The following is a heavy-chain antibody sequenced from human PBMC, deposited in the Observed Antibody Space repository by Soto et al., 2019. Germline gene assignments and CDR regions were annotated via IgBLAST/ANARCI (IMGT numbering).Heavy chain of an antibody. CDR2: INDDGRRT. CDR1: GFTFSSYW. J-gene: IGHJ4*02. Sequence: EVQLVESGGGLVQPVGSLRLSCAASGFTFSSYWMHWVRQAPGQGLEWVSRINDDGRRTSYADSVKGRFTISRDNAKNRLYLQMNSRRYDNTAIYYCARRHRPSYTADYWGQGTLVTVSS. D-gene: IGHD4-4*01. CDR3: ARRHRPSYTADY. V-gene: IGHV3-74*01.